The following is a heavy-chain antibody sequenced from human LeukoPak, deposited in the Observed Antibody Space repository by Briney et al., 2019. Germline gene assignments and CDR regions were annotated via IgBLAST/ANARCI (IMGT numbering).Heavy chain of an antibody. Sequence: PGGSLRLSCAASGFTFSSYSMNWVRQAPGKGLEWVSYISSSSSTIDYADSVKGRFTTSRDNVKKSLYLEMNSLRAEDTAVYYCATYSSLNRREFQYWGQGTLLTVSS. CDR3: ATYSSLNRREFQY. J-gene: IGHJ1*01. CDR1: GFTFSSYS. V-gene: IGHV3-48*04. CDR2: ISSSSSTI. D-gene: IGHD3-22*01.